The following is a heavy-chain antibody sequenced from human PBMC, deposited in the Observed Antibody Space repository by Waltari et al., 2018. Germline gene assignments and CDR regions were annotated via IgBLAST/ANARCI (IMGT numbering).Heavy chain of an antibody. CDR2: IKQDGSEK. Sequence: EVPLVQSGCGLVQPGGFLSLPCAASGSPFSRHWMSWVRQAPGKGLEWVANIKQDGSEKYYVDSVKGRFNISRDNAKNSLYLQMNSLRAEDTAVYYCARDRATTVWYFDLWGRGTLVTVSS. J-gene: IGHJ2*01. D-gene: IGHD4-4*01. CDR1: GSPFSRHW. V-gene: IGHV3-7*01. CDR3: ARDRATTVWYFDL.